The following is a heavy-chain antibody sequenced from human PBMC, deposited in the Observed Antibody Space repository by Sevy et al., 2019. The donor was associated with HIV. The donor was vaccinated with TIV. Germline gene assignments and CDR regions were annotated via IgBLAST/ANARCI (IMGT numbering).Heavy chain of an antibody. CDR2: IYHSGTT. J-gene: IGHJ6*03. Sequence: SETLSLTCVVSGFSISNNFYWGWIRQPPGKGLEWIGSIYHSGTTYYSPSLNSRVTISVDMSNNQFALRLTSVTAADTAVYYCARARRPETNYFCMDVWGKGTTVTVSS. CDR1: GFSISNNFY. CDR3: ARARRPETNYFCMDV. D-gene: IGHD3-3*01. V-gene: IGHV4-38-2*01.